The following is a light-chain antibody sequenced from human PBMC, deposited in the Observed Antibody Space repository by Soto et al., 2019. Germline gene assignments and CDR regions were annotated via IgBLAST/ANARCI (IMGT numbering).Light chain of an antibody. CDR1: QSLNTW. Sequence: DIQMTQSPSTLSASVGDRVTITCRASQSLNTWLAWYQQKPGRAPKLLIYDVSSLKSGVPSRFSGSGSGTEFTLTISSLQPDDSATYYCQQYNIYYTFGQGTKLEIK. J-gene: IGKJ2*01. CDR2: DVS. V-gene: IGKV1-5*01. CDR3: QQYNIYYT.